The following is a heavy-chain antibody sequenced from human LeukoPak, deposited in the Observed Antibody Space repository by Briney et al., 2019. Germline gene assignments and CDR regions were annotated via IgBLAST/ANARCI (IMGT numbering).Heavy chain of an antibody. V-gene: IGHV3-23*01. CDR1: GFTFINAW. D-gene: IGHD3-10*01. CDR2: ITGSDDST. CDR3: TTVTLRPVGL. J-gene: IGHJ4*02. Sequence: GGSLRLSCAASGFTFINAWMSWVRQAPGKGLEWVSAITGSDDSTYYADSVKGRFTISRDNSKNTLYLQMNSLRAEDTAVYYCTTVTLRPVGLWGQGTLVTVSS.